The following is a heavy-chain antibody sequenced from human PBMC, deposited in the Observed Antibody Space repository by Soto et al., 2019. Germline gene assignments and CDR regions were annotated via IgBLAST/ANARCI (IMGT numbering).Heavy chain of an antibody. V-gene: IGHV1-69*13. CDR1: GGTFSSYA. Sequence: SVKVSCKASGGTFSSYAISWVRQAPGQGLEWMGGIIPIFGTANYAQKFQGRVTITADESTSTAYMELSSLRSEDTAVYYCARHYDSSGYYFYYYGMDVWGQGTTVTVSS. CDR2: IIPIFGTA. J-gene: IGHJ6*02. CDR3: ARHYDSSGYYFYYYGMDV. D-gene: IGHD3-22*01.